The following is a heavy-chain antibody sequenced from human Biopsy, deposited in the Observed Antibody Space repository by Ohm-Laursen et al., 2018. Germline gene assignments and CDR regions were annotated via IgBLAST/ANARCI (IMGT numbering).Heavy chain of an antibody. CDR3: ARGSNDSGGLYFPR. D-gene: IGHD4-23*01. Sequence: GTLSLTCTVSGGSFTGHYWSWIRQPPGKGLEWIGHISCTGYTSYNASLKSRVTISVDTSRNHFSLGLSSLTAADTAVYYCARGSNDSGGLYFPRWGQGTLLTVSS. CDR2: ISCTGYT. CDR1: GGSFTGHY. J-gene: IGHJ4*02. V-gene: IGHV4-59*11.